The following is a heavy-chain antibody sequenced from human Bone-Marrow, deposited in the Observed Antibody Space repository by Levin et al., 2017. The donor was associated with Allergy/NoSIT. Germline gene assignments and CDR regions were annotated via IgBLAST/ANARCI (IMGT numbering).Heavy chain of an antibody. CDR3: ASSLTVATSYFYFYGIDV. CDR1: GASISGGDHS. V-gene: IGHV4-30-2*01. D-gene: IGHD4-23*01. J-gene: IGHJ6*02. Sequence: PSETLSLTCTVSGASISGGDHSWSWIRQPPGKGLEWIGYIFHTGSTYHNPSLQSRVKISFDRSKNQFSLNLTSVTAADTAVYYCASSLTVATSYFYFYGIDVWGQGTTVTVSS. CDR2: IFHTGST.